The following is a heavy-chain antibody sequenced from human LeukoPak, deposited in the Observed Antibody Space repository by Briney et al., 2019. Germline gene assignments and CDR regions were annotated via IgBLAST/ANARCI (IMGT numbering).Heavy chain of an antibody. CDR1: GLTFSRYA. Sequence: GGSLRLSCIASGLTFSRYAMSWVRQAPGKGLEWVSVIYSGGSTYYADSVKGRFTISRDNSKNTLYLQMNSLRAEDTAVYYCARSYYDFWSGYYAESYFDYWGQGTLVTVSS. D-gene: IGHD3-3*01. CDR2: IYSGGST. J-gene: IGHJ4*02. CDR3: ARSYYDFWSGYYAESYFDY. V-gene: IGHV3-53*01.